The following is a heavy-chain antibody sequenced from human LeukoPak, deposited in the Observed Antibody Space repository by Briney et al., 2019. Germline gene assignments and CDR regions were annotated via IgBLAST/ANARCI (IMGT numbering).Heavy chain of an antibody. D-gene: IGHD2-2*02. V-gene: IGHV3-66*01. J-gene: IGHJ6*02. CDR3: ARGEIYCSSTSCYSPYYYYGMDV. CDR2: IYSGGST. CDR1: GFTVSSNY. Sequence: GGSLRLSCAASGFTVSSNYMSWVRQAPGKGLKWVSVIYSGGSTYYADSVKGRFTISRDNSKNTLYLQMNSLRAEDTAVYYCARGEIYCSSTSCYSPYYYYGMDVWGQGTTVTVSS.